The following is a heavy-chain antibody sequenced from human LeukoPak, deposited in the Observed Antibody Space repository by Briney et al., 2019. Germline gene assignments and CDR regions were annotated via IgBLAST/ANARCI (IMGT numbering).Heavy chain of an antibody. CDR1: GFIFKDYT. CDR2: INDHGAS. Sequence: GGSLRLSCTTSGFIFKDYTMNWVRQAPGRGLEWISYINDHGASGFYADSVKGRFTISRDNARNKHYLQMSGLRAEDTAMYYCVLSFISPKSVIRGGGFDVWGQGTMVTVSS. V-gene: IGHV3-48*04. D-gene: IGHD3-10*01. J-gene: IGHJ3*01. CDR3: VLSFISPKSVIRGGGFDV.